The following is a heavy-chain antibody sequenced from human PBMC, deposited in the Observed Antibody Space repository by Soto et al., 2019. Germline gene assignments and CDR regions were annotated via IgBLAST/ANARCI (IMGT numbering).Heavy chain of an antibody. CDR3: ASPRYGDIAVVPAAQFDLDV. D-gene: IGHD2-2*01. V-gene: IGHV1-2*02. CDR1: GYTFTGYY. Sequence: GASVKVSCKASGYTFTGYYMHWVRQAPGQGLEWMGWINPNSGGTNYAQKFQGRVTMTRDTSISTAYMELSRLRSDDTAVYYCASPRYGDIAVVPAAQFDLDVWGQGTTVTVSS. CDR2: INPNSGGT. J-gene: IGHJ6*02.